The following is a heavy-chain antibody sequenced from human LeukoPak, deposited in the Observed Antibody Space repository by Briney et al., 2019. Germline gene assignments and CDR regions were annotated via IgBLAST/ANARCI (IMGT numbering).Heavy chain of an antibody. J-gene: IGHJ5*01. CDR1: GYRFSDYY. Sequence: ASVKVSCKASGYRFSDYYMHWVRQAPGQGLEWMGRINSNSGGTGFAEKFRGRVTMTRDTSISTAYMELSRLTSDDTAVYYCARAGGTYYYESSGYYYQNWFDSWGQGTLVTVSS. CDR2: INSNSGGT. V-gene: IGHV1-2*06. D-gene: IGHD3-22*01. CDR3: ARAGGTYYYESSGYYYQNWFDS.